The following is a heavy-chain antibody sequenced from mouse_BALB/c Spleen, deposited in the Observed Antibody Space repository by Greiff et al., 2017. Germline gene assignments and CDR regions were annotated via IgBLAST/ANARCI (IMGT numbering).Heavy chain of an antibody. CDR1: GFTFSSFG. J-gene: IGHJ3*01. D-gene: IGHD4-1*01. V-gene: IGHV5-17*02. Sequence: EVQLVESGGGLVQPGGSRKLSCAASGFTFSSFGMHWVRQAPEKGLEWVAYISSGSSTIYYADTVKGRFTISRDNPKNTLFLQMTSLRSEDTAMYYCASANWAWFAYWGQGTLVTVSA. CDR3: ASANWAWFAY. CDR2: ISSGSSTI.